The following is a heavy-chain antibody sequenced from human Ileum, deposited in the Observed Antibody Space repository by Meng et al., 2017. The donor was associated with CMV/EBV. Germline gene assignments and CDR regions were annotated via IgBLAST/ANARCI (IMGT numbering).Heavy chain of an antibody. CDR2: IYTSGTT. D-gene: IGHD3-10*01. J-gene: IGHJ4*02. V-gene: IGHV4-4*07. Sequence: DSGPGLVKTSETLSLTCYVPGGSISNYYWSWIRQPAGKGLECIAHIYTSGTTNYNPSLKSRVTMSVDTSRNQFSLKLTSVTAADTAVYYCARNYGSGNWNFFHYWGQGTLVTVSS. CDR3: ARNYGSGNWNFFHY. CDR1: GGSISNYY.